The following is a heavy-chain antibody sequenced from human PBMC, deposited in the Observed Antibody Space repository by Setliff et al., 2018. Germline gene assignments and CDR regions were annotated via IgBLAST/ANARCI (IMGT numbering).Heavy chain of an antibody. J-gene: IGHJ6*03. CDR1: GSTFTSYA. CDR2: INAGNGNT. V-gene: IGHV1-3*01. CDR3: ARDGFEIVVVPAAIYYYYYMDV. D-gene: IGHD2-2*01. Sequence: GASVKVSCKASGSTFTSYAMHWVRQAPGQRLEWMGWINAGNGNTKYSQKFQGRVTITRDTSASTAYTELSSLRSEDTAVYYCARDGFEIVVVPAAIYYYYYMDVWGKGTTVTVS.